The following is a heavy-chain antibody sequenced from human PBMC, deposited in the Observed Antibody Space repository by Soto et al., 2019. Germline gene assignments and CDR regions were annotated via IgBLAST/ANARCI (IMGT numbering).Heavy chain of an antibody. Sequence: PSETLSLTCTVSGDSISRSRYYWGWIRQPPGKGLEWIGSIYYSGSTYNNPSLRSRVTISVDTSKNQLSLKLSSVTAADTAVYYCARHLSSSTGWFDPWGQGTLVTVSS. CDR2: IYYSGST. D-gene: IGHD6-13*01. CDR1: GDSISRSRYY. CDR3: ARHLSSSTGWFDP. V-gene: IGHV4-39*01. J-gene: IGHJ5*02.